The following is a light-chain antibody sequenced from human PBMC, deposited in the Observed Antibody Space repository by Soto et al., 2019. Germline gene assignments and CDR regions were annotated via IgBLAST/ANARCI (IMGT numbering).Light chain of an antibody. CDR2: EVS. CDR1: SSDVGGYNY. Sequence: QSVLTQPASVSGSLGQSITISCTGTSSDVGGYNYVSWYQQHPGKAPKLMIYEVSYRPSGVSNRFSGSKSGNTASLTISGLQAEDEADYYCSSYTRGNTLFGGGTKLTVL. J-gene: IGLJ2*01. CDR3: SSYTRGNTL. V-gene: IGLV2-14*01.